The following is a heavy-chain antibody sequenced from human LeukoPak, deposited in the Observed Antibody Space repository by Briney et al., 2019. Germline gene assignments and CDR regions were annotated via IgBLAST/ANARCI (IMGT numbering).Heavy chain of an antibody. V-gene: IGHV3-30*02. D-gene: IGHD2-2*01. CDR1: GFTLSSYG. CDR2: IRYDGSNK. Sequence: PGGSLRLSCAASGFTLSSYGMHWVRQAPGKGLEWVAFIRYDGSNKYYADSVKGRFTISRDNSKNTLYLQMNSLRAEDTAVYYCAKDHCSSTSCYLFDYWGQGTLVTVSS. J-gene: IGHJ4*02. CDR3: AKDHCSSTSCYLFDY.